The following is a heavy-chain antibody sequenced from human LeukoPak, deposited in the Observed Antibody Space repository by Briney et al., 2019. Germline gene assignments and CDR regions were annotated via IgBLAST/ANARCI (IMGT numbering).Heavy chain of an antibody. CDR3: ARRGSYHNPFDY. J-gene: IGHJ4*02. CDR2: IYYSGST. D-gene: IGHD1-26*01. Sequence: SETLSLTCSVSGGSISSYYWSWIRQPPGKGLEWIGYIYYSGSTNFNPSLTSRVTMSVDTSKNQFSLKLSSVTAADTAVYYCARRGSYHNPFDYWGQGTLVTVSS. V-gene: IGHV4-59*08. CDR1: GGSISSYY.